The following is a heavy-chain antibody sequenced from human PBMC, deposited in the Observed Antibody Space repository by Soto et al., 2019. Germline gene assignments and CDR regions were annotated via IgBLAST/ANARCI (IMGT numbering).Heavy chain of an antibody. Sequence: GGSLRLSCAASGFTFSSYEMNWVRQAPGKGLEWVSYIRSGGSTIYYADSVKGRFTISRDNAKNSLYLQMNSLRAEDTAVYYCASLPGELSAFDIWGQGTMVTVSS. CDR2: IRSGGSTI. CDR1: GFTFSSYE. J-gene: IGHJ3*02. D-gene: IGHD3-16*01. CDR3: ASLPGELSAFDI. V-gene: IGHV3-48*03.